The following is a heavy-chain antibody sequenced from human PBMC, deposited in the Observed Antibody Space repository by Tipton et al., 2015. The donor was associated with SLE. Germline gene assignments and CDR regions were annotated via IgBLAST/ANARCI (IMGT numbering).Heavy chain of an antibody. CDR1: GDTIDGNTYF. V-gene: IGHV4-39*07. CDR3: ARRGVVSRFDP. Sequence: TLSLTCTVSGDTIDGNTYFWDWIRQPPGKGLMLIGSISYSGATSYNPSLKNRVTISVDTSKNQFSLSLISVTAADTAVYYCARRGVVSRFDPWGQGTLVTVSS. D-gene: IGHD2-8*02. CDR2: ISYSGAT. J-gene: IGHJ5*02.